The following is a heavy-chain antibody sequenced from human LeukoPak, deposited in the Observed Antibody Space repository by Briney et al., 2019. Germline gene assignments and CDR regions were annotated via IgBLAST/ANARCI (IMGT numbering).Heavy chain of an antibody. J-gene: IGHJ4*02. V-gene: IGHV1-18*01. CDR1: GYPFTSYC. D-gene: IGHD3-22*01. CDR2: ISPYSGNT. Sequence: EASVKVSCKASGYPFTSYCISWVRQAPGQGLEWMGWISPYSGNTNYAQKLQGRVTMTTDTSTSTAYMELRSLRSDDTAVYYCARDGTWGRYYYDSTGYDYYFDYWGQGTLVTVSS. CDR3: ARDGTWGRYYYDSTGYDYYFDY.